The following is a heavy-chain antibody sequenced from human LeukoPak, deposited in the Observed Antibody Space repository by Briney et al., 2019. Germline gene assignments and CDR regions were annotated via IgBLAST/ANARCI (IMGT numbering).Heavy chain of an antibody. CDR1: GFTFSTYT. D-gene: IGHD2-2*01. CDR3: AREYCSSTSCCSDY. Sequence: GGSLRLSCAASGFTFSTYTMHWVRQAPGKGLEWVAVIAYDGSYKYYTESVRGRFTISRDNSKNTLYLQMNSLRAEDTAVYYCAREYCSSTSCCSDYWGQGTLVTVSS. V-gene: IGHV3-30*14. J-gene: IGHJ4*02. CDR2: IAYDGSYK.